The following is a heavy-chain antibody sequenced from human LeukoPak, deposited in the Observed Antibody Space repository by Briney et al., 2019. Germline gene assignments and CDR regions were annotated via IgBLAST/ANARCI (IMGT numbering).Heavy chain of an antibody. V-gene: IGHV3-9*01. CDR2: ISWNSGSI. CDR3: AKDSGTYCSGGSCYSSGFDY. CDR1: GFTFSSYA. Sequence: GGSLRLSCAASGFTFSSYAMHWVRQAPGKGLEWVSGISWNSGSIGYADSVKGRFTISRGNAKNSLYLQMNSLRAEDTALYYCAKDSGTYCSGGSCYSSGFDYWGQGTLVTVSS. J-gene: IGHJ4*02. D-gene: IGHD2-15*01.